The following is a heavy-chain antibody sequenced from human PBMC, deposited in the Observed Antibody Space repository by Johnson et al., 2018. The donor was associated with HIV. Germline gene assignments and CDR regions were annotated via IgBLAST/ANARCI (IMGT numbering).Heavy chain of an antibody. CDR3: ARGGYYDSKPYDAFDI. CDR1: GFTFSTYG. CDR2: MWYDGSNK. D-gene: IGHD3-22*01. J-gene: IGHJ3*02. Sequence: QVQLVESGGGVVQPGRSLRLSCAASGFTFSTYGMHWVRQAPGKGLEWVAVMWYDGSNKYYADSVKGRFTISRDNSKNTLYLQMNSLRAEDTAVYYCARGGYYDSKPYDAFDIWGQGTMVTVSS. V-gene: IGHV3-30*19.